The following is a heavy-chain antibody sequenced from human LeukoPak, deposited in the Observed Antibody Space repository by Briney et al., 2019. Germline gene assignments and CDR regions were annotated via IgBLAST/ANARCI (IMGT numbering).Heavy chain of an antibody. CDR1: GGTFSSYA. J-gene: IGHJ5*02. Sequence: SVKVSCKASGGTFSSYAISWVRQAPGQGLEWMARIIPIFGTTNYAQKLQGRVTITTDESTSTAYMELSSLRFEDTAVYYCASEENWFDPWGQGTLATVSS. CDR2: IIPIFGTT. V-gene: IGHV1-69*05. CDR3: ASEENWFDP.